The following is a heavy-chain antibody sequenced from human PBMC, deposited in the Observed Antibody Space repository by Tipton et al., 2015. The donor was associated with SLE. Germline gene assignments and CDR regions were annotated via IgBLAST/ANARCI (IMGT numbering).Heavy chain of an antibody. Sequence: GSLRLSCAASGFTFSSYAMSWVRQAPGKGLEWVSAISGSGGSTYYADSVKGRFTISRDNSKNTLYLQMNSLRAEDTAVYYCAARESADFWSGYPYWGQGTLVTVSS. CDR1: GFTFSSYA. J-gene: IGHJ4*02. CDR3: AARESADFWSGYPY. D-gene: IGHD3-3*01. CDR2: ISGSGGST. V-gene: IGHV3-23*01.